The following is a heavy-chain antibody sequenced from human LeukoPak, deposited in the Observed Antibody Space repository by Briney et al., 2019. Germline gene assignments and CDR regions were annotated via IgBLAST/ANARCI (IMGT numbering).Heavy chain of an antibody. CDR3: ARRGTAMGFDYYYYYYMDV. D-gene: IGHD5-18*01. V-gene: IGHV1-8*03. CDR1: GYTFTSYE. CDR2: MNPNSGNT. J-gene: IGHJ6*03. Sequence: GASVKVSCKASGYTFTSYEINWVRQATGQGLEWMGWMNPNSGNTGYAQKFQGRVTITRNTSISTAYMELSSLRSEDTAVYYCARRGTAMGFDYYYYYYMDVWGKGTTVTVSS.